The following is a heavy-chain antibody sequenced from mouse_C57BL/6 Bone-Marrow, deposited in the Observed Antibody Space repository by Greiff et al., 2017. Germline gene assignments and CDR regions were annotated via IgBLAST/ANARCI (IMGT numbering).Heavy chain of an antibody. J-gene: IGHJ1*03. Sequence: VQLQQSGPELVKPGASVKIPCKASGYTFTDYNMDWVKQSHGKSLEWIGDINPNNGGTIYNQKFKGKATLTVDKSSSTAYMELRSLTSEYAAFYYCTRFPVGHYCYFDVWGTGTTVTVSS. CDR1: GYTFTDYN. V-gene: IGHV1-18*01. CDR3: TRFPVGHYCYFDV. CDR2: INPNNGGT.